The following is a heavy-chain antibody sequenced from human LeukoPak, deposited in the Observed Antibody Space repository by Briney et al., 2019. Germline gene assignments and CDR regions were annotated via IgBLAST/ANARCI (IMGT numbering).Heavy chain of an antibody. V-gene: IGHV3-23*01. CDR3: AKMVRELYTISSYLDY. J-gene: IGHJ4*02. Sequence: GGSLRLSCAASGFTFSSYAMSWVRQAPGKGLEWVSLISGSGGSTYYADSVKGRFTISRDNSKNTLYLQMNSLRADDTAVYHCAKMVRELYTISSYLDYWGQGTLVTVSS. CDR2: ISGSGGST. CDR1: GFTFSSYA. D-gene: IGHD1-7*01.